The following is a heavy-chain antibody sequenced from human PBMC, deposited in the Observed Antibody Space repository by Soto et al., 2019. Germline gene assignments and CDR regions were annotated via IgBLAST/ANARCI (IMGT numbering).Heavy chain of an antibody. D-gene: IGHD2-2*01. CDR1: GFTFSNYV. V-gene: IGHV3-23*01. Sequence: GGSLRLSCDTSGFTFSNYVMTWVRQAPGRGLEWVSSISGSGDGRSYADSVKGRFTISRDNSEKTLYLQMNSLRAEDTALYYCARDRGIVVLSAAPYYSGMDVWGQGTTVTVSS. CDR2: ISGSGDGR. CDR3: ARDRGIVVLSAAPYYSGMDV. J-gene: IGHJ6*02.